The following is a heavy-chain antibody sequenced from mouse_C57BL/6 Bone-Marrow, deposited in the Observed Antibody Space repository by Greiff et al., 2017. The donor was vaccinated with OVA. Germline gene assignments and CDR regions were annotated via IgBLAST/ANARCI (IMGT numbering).Heavy chain of an antibody. D-gene: IGHD1-1*01. CDR3: ERRRDYGYHLDY. Sequence: QVQLQQPGAELVKPGASVKMSCKASGYTFTSYWITWVKQRPGQGLEWIGDIYPGSGSTNYNEKFKSKATLTVDTSSSTAYMQLSSLTSEDSADDDCERRRDYGYHLDYWGQGTTLTVSS. CDR2: IYPGSGST. CDR1: GYTFTSYW. V-gene: IGHV1-55*01. J-gene: IGHJ2*01.